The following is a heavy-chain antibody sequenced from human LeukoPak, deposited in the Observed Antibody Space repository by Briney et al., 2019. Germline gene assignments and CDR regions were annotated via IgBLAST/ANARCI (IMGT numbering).Heavy chain of an antibody. Sequence: GGSLRLSCAASGFTFSSYGMHWVRQAPGKGLEWVAFIRYDGSNKYYADSVKGRFTISRDNSKNTLYLQMNSLRAEDTAVYYCAKDRSYVWGSYDYWGQGTPVTVSS. D-gene: IGHD3-16*01. J-gene: IGHJ4*02. CDR3: AKDRSYVWGSYDY. CDR2: IRYDGSNK. V-gene: IGHV3-30*02. CDR1: GFTFSSYG.